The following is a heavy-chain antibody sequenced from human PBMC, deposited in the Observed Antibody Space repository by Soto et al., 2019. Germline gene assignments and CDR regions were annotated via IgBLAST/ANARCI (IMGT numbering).Heavy chain of an antibody. CDR2: IYHSGST. Sequence: PSETLSLTCAVSGGSISSGGYSWSWIRQPPGKGLEWIGYIYHSGSTYYNPSLKSRVTISVDRSKNQFSLKLSSVTAADTAVYYCARVLVDGDYRNWGSWFDPWGQGTLVTVSS. CDR1: GGSISSGGYS. D-gene: IGHD4-17*01. CDR3: ARVLVDGDYRNWGSWFDP. V-gene: IGHV4-30-2*01. J-gene: IGHJ5*02.